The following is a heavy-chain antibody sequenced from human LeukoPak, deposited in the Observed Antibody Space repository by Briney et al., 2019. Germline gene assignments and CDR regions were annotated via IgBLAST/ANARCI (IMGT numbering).Heavy chain of an antibody. Sequence: GGSLRLSCAASGFTFSNAWMSWVRQSPGKGLEWVGRIKSKTDGGTTDYAAPVKGRFSISRDGSKNTLYLQMNNLNTEDTAVYFCTTALLWFGEYRWGQGTLVTVSP. CDR2: IKSKTDGGTT. V-gene: IGHV3-15*01. CDR1: GFTFSNAW. J-gene: IGHJ5*02. D-gene: IGHD3-10*01. CDR3: TTALLWFGEYR.